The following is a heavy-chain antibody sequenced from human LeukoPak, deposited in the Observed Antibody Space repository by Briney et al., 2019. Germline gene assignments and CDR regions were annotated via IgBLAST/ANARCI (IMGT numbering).Heavy chain of an antibody. CDR3: AINFYGEGTSWFDP. CDR2: INPSGGST. D-gene: IGHD4-17*01. CDR1: GYTFTSCY. J-gene: IGHJ5*02. V-gene: IGHV1-46*01. Sequence: ASVKVSCKASGYTFTSCYMHWVRQAPGQGLEWMGIINPSGGSTSYAQKFQGRVTMTRDMSTSTVYMELSSLRSEDTAVYYCAINFYGEGTSWFDPWGQGTLVTVSS.